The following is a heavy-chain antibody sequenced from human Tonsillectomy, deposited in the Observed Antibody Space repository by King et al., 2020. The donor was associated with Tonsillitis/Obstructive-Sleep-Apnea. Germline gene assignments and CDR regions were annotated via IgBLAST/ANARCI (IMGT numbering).Heavy chain of an antibody. Sequence: QLVQSGAEVKKPGESLKISCKGSGYSFTSYWIGWVRQMPGKGLEWMGIIYPGDSDTRYSPSFQGQDTISADKSIRTAYLQWSSLKASETAIYYCARDRVHLTTHRTEAFYICGQGTIGTVSS. CDR2: IYPGDSDT. V-gene: IGHV5-51*03. CDR3: ARDRVHLTTHRTEAFYI. D-gene: IGHD4-11*01. CDR1: GYSFTSYW. J-gene: IGHJ3*02.